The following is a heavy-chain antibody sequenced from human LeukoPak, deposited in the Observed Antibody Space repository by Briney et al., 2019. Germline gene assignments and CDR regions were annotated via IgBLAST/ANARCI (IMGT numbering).Heavy chain of an antibody. CDR3: ARANDYSIRSAFHI. V-gene: IGHV3-21*01. J-gene: IGHJ3*02. Sequence: GGSLRLSCAVSGFSFSDCSMSWVRQAPGKGLEWVSSISGSGSFIFYADSVKGRFTISGDNAKNSLYLQMNTLRAEDTAVYYCARANDYSIRSAFHIWGQGTMVAVSS. CDR2: ISGSGSFI. D-gene: IGHD4-11*01. CDR1: GFSFSDCS.